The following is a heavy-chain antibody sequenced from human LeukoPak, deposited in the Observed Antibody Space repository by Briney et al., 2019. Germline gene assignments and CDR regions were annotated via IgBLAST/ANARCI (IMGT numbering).Heavy chain of an antibody. CDR3: ARDPGVRGATKLYYFDY. D-gene: IGHD1-26*01. J-gene: IGHJ4*02. Sequence: SETLSLTCSVSGYSISSGYHWGWVRQPPGKGLQWIGYIYHTGNTYYSPSLKSRVTISVDTSKNQFSLKLSSVTAADTAVYYCARDPGVRGATKLYYFDYWGQGTLVTVSS. V-gene: IGHV4-38-2*02. CDR1: GYSISSGYH. CDR2: IYHTGNT.